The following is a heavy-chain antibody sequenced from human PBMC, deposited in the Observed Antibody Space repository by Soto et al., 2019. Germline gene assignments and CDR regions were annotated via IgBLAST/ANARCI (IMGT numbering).Heavy chain of an antibody. D-gene: IGHD3-22*01. Sequence: GGSLRLSCAASGFIFRTFDMNWVRQAPGKGLEWVSSISSTGTDKYYADSVKGRFTISRDNAKNSLFLQMDNLRAEDTAVYHCARVPYYYDPNGPFYLGAWGPGTLVTVSS. V-gene: IGHV3-21*06. CDR2: ISSTGTDK. CDR3: ARVPYYYDPNGPFYLGA. J-gene: IGHJ5*02. CDR1: GFIFRTFD.